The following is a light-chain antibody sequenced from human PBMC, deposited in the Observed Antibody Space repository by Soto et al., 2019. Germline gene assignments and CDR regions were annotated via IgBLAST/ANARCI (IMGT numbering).Light chain of an antibody. CDR3: QQYGSSPRT. CDR1: QTVTSNF. Sequence: VLTQSPGTLSLSPGERATLSCRASQTVTSNFLAWYQEKPGQAPRLLIYGASSRATGIPARFSGSGSGTDFTLTISSLEPEDFAVYYCQQYGSSPRTFGGGTKVDIK. CDR2: GAS. J-gene: IGKJ4*01. V-gene: IGKV3-20*01.